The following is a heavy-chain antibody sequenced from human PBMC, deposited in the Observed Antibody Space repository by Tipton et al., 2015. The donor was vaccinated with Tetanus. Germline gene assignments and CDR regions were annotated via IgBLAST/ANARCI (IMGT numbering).Heavy chain of an antibody. CDR3: ARDAVYGSGSFYNDWFDP. CDR1: GYTFTDYY. V-gene: IGHV1-46*01. J-gene: IGHJ5*02. Sequence: QLVQSGPEVKEPGASVKISCRASGYTFTDYYILWVRRAPGQGLEWMGIIHPGGGRTTYAQGFQGRVILTREKSTSTVYLHLNSPRSDDTAVYFCARDAVYGSGSFYNDWFDPWGQGTLVTVSS. CDR2: IHPGGGRT. D-gene: IGHD3-10*01.